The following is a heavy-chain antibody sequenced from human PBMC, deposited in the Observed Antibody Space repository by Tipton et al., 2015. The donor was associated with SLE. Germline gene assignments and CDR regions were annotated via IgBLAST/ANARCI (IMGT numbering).Heavy chain of an antibody. Sequence: TLSLTCTVSGGSISGHYWSWIRQSPGRGLEWIGYISYRGATNYNPSLKSRVTMSLDTSRSQFSLKLTSVTAADTAVYYCARDGGQRVISGTYDFYYYGLDVWGQGTTVTVSS. CDR2: ISYRGAT. CDR3: ARDGGQRVISGTYDFYYYGLDV. J-gene: IGHJ6*02. D-gene: IGHD6-13*01. V-gene: IGHV4-59*11. CDR1: GGSISGHY.